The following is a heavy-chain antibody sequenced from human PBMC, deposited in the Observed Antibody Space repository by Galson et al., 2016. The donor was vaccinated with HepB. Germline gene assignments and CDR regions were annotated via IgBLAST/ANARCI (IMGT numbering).Heavy chain of an antibody. Sequence: PALVKPTQTLTLTCTFSGFSLPTRGMSVTWIRKSPGKALEWLGLIDWDDEKYYGTSLETRLSISWDTAKNQVVLTLTNVAPVDTATYYCARTRPGHGMDVWGQGTKVTVSS. CDR1: GFSLPTRGMS. V-gene: IGHV2-70*01. CDR2: IDWDDEK. J-gene: IGHJ6*02. CDR3: ARTRPGHGMDV.